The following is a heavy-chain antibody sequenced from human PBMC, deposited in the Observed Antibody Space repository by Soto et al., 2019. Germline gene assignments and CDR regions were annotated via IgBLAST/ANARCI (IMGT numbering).Heavy chain of an antibody. J-gene: IGHJ6*02. V-gene: IGHV3-23*01. CDR3: AAGLYSSGWYDGGDYYYYGMDV. D-gene: IGHD6-19*01. CDR1: GFTFSSYA. Sequence: GGSLRLSCAASGFTFSSYAMSWVRQAPGKGLEWVSAISGSGGSTYYADSGKGRFTISRDNSKNTLYLQMNSLRAEDTAVYYCAAGLYSSGWYDGGDYYYYGMDVWGQGTTVTVSS. CDR2: ISGSGGST.